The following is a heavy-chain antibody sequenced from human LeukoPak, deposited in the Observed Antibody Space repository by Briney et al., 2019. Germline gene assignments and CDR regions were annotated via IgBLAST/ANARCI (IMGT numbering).Heavy chain of an antibody. Sequence: PGGSLRLSCAASGFTFSSYAMHWVRQAPGKGLEWVAVISFDGSNKYYADSVKVRFTISRDNSKNTLYLQMNSLRAEDTAVYYCARDLSGYDYWDYWGQGTLVTVSS. CDR3: ARDLSGYDYWDY. CDR1: GFTFSSYA. D-gene: IGHD5-12*01. J-gene: IGHJ4*02. CDR2: ISFDGSNK. V-gene: IGHV3-30*04.